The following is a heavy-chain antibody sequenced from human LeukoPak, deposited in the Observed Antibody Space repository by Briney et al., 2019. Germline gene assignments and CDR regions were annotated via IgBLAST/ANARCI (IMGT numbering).Heavy chain of an antibody. V-gene: IGHV4-34*01. CDR2: INHSGST. CDR1: GGSFSGYY. D-gene: IGHD6-19*01. Sequence: SETLSLTCAVYGGSFSGYYWTWTRQSPGKGLEWIGEINHSGSTNYNPSLKSRVTISADTSKNQFSLKVNSVTAADTAVYYCARRPSIAVPAYGPNFDFWGQGTLVTVSS. J-gene: IGHJ4*02. CDR3: ARRPSIAVPAYGPNFDF.